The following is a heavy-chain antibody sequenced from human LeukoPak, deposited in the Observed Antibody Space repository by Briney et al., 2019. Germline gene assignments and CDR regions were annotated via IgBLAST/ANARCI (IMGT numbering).Heavy chain of an antibody. Sequence: SETLSLTCAVYGGSFSGYYWSWIRQPPGKGLEWIGEINHSGSTNYNPSLKSRVTISVDTSKNQFSLKLSSVTAADTAVYYCARVGDVAVAGMRWLYYYYGMDVWGQGTTVTVSS. CDR3: ARVGDVAVAGMRWLYYYYGMDV. CDR1: GGSFSGYY. J-gene: IGHJ6*02. D-gene: IGHD6-19*01. CDR2: INHSGST. V-gene: IGHV4-34*01.